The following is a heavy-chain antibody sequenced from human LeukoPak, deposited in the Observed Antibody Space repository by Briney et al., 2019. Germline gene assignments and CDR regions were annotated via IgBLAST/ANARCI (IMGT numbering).Heavy chain of an antibody. J-gene: IGHJ4*02. Sequence: GGSLRLSCAASGFTFSNYAMSWVRQAPGKGLEWVSSIDASGGATYYADSVKGRFTISRDNSKNTFYLQMNSLRAEDTAVYYCAKARYCSGGSCYFDYWGQGTLVTVSS. D-gene: IGHD2-15*01. CDR1: GFTFSNYA. V-gene: IGHV3-23*01. CDR3: AKARYCSGGSCYFDY. CDR2: IDASGGAT.